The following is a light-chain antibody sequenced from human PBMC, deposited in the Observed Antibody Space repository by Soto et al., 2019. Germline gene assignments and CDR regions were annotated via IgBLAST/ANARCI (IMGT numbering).Light chain of an antibody. CDR3: QQYNTYPWT. Sequence: DIQMTQSPSTLSASVGDRVTITCRASQSIRSWLAWYQQKPGKAPKLLIYKASSLQSGVPSRLSGSGSETEFTLTISSLQPDDFATYFCQQYNTYPWTFGQVTKVEIK. J-gene: IGKJ1*01. CDR1: QSIRSW. CDR2: KAS. V-gene: IGKV1-5*03.